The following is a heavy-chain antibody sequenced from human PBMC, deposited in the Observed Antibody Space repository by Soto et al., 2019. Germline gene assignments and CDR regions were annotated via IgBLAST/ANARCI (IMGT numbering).Heavy chain of an antibody. CDR3: ARGGSGYTWFNEF. V-gene: IGHV1-69*01. J-gene: IGHJ4*02. D-gene: IGHD3-22*01. Sequence: QEQLVQSGAEVKKPGSPVKVSCKASEGLFSSYPISWVRQVPGQGLEWMGGIIPVFQTAYYTQRFQGRATITADESTNTAYMELSSLRSEDTAIYYCARGGSGYTWFNEFWGQGTLVTVSS. CDR1: EGLFSSYP. CDR2: IIPVFQTA.